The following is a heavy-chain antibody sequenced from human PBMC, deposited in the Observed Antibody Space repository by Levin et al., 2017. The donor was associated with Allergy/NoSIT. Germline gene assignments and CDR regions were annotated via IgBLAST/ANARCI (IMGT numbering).Heavy chain of an antibody. CDR1: DGSFSGYY. D-gene: IGHD5-18*01. V-gene: IGHV4-34*01. CDR2: INHSGST. J-gene: IGHJ3*02. CDR3: ARGIQLWGAYTFDI. Sequence: SETLSLTCAVYDGSFSGYYWTWIRQPPGKGLEWIGEINHSGSTNYRPSLKSRVTISVDTSKNQFSLKLNSVTAADTAVYYCARGIQLWGAYTFDIWGQGTMVTVSS.